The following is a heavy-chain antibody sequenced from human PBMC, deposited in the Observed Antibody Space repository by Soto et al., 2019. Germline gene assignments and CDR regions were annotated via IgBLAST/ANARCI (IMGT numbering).Heavy chain of an antibody. V-gene: IGHV5-51*01. Sequence: PGESLRISCKGSGYSFTSYWIGWVRQMPGKGLEWMGIIYPGDSDTRYSPSFQGQVTISADKSISTAYLQWSSLKASDTAMYYCARRPSTDIVGATFAVYYFDYWGQGTLVTVSS. J-gene: IGHJ4*02. CDR3: ARRPSTDIVGATFAVYYFDY. CDR1: GYSFTSYW. CDR2: IYPGDSDT. D-gene: IGHD1-26*01.